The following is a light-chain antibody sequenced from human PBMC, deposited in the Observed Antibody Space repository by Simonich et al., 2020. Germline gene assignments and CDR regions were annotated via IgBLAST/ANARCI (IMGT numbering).Light chain of an antibody. CDR2: DAS. CDR3: QQRSNWPIT. CDR1: QSVSSY. J-gene: IGKJ5*01. Sequence: EIVLTQSPATLSLSPGERATLSCRASQSVSSYLAWYQHKPGQAPRLLIYDASTRAIAIPARFIGSGSGTDFTLTISSLEPEDFAVYYCQQRSNWPITFGQGTRLEIK. V-gene: IGKV3-11*01.